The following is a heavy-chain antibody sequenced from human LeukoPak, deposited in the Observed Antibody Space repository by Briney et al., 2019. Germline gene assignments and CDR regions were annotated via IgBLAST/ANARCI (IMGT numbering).Heavy chain of an antibody. J-gene: IGHJ4*02. CDR1: GGSFSVYY. D-gene: IGHD6-6*01. V-gene: IGHV4-34*01. CDR3: GRGTRSLVRLDY. CDR2: LNHSGST. Sequence: PSGTLSLTCAVYGGSFSVYYWSWIRQPPGKGLEWVGELNHSGSTNYNPSLKCRVTISVDTSKNQFSLKLSSVTGADAAVYYCGRGTRSLVRLDYWGQGTLVTVSS.